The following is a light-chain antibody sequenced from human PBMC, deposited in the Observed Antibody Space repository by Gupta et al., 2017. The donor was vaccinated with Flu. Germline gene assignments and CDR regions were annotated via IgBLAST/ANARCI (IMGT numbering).Light chain of an antibody. V-gene: IGKV3-20*01. Sequence: LAQSPGTLSLSPGERVTLSCRAVESVDRHHLTWYQQKPGQAPRLLIYGASIRAPGIPDRFSGGGSDTDFTLTIDALAPEDSASYYCHHYKTSPYTFGQGTKLQI. CDR2: GAS. CDR1: ESVDRHH. J-gene: IGKJ2*01. CDR3: HHYKTSPYT.